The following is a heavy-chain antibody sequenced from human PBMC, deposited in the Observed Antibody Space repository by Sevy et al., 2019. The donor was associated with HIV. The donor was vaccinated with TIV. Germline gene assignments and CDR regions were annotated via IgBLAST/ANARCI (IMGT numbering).Heavy chain of an antibody. J-gene: IGHJ5*02. D-gene: IGHD1-7*01. CDR3: ATISGTTQRYNWFDP. CDR1: GFTFSDYY. CDR2: ISSSSSYT. Sequence: GGSLRLSCAASGFTFSDYYMSWIRRAPGKGLEWVSCISSSSSYTDYADSVKGRFTISRDNAKNSLYLQMNSLRAEDTAVYYCATISGTTQRYNWFDPWGQGTLVTVSS. V-gene: IGHV3-11*06.